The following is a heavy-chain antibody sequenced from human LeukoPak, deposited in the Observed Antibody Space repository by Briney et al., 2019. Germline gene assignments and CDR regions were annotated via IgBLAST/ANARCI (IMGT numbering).Heavy chain of an antibody. J-gene: IGHJ4*02. Sequence: ASVKVSCKASGYTFTSYAMHWVRQAPGQKLEWMGWINAGNGNTKYSQKFQGRVTITRDTSASTAYMELRSLRSDDTAVYYCARVGGGSYFPFDYWGQGTLVTVSS. V-gene: IGHV1-3*01. CDR2: INAGNGNT. D-gene: IGHD1-26*01. CDR1: GYTFTSYA. CDR3: ARVGGGSYFPFDY.